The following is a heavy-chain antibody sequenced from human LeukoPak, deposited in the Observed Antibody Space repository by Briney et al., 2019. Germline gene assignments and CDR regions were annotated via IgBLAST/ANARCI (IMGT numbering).Heavy chain of an antibody. Sequence: PGGSLRLSCAASGITFSRFGMHWVRQAPGKGLEWVTFIRYDGSNEYYADSVKGRFTISRDNSKSTLYLQMNSLRTEDTAMYYCAKDLAIFGVVIERAFDIWGQGTMVTVSS. J-gene: IGHJ3*02. V-gene: IGHV3-30*02. CDR1: GITFSRFG. CDR3: AKDLAIFGVVIERAFDI. CDR2: IRYDGSNE. D-gene: IGHD3-3*01.